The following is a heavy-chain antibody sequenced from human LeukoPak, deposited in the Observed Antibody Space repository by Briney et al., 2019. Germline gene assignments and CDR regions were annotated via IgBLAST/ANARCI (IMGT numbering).Heavy chain of an antibody. D-gene: IGHD6-13*01. CDR2: IKLDGSQK. J-gene: IGHJ4*02. CDR3: ARVTFILWGSSWYYFDY. V-gene: IGHV3-7*03. CDR1: GFTLFNYW. Sequence: GGSLRLSCAASGFTLFNYWMSWVRQAPGKGLEWVAHIKLDGSQKYYVDSLKGRFTISRDNAKNSLYLQMDSLRVEDTAVYYCARVTFILWGSSWYYFDYWGQGTLVTVSS.